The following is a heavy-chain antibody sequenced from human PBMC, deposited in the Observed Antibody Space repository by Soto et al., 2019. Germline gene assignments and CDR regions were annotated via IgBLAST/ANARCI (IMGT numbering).Heavy chain of an antibody. CDR1: GYTFTGYY. CDR3: ASVNKYYYDSGSFDY. V-gene: IGHV1-2*02. Sequence: ASVKVPCKASGYTFTGYYMHWVRQAPGQGLEWMGWINPNSGDTNYAQKFQGRVTMTRETSISTAYMDLSRLRSDDTAVYYCASVNKYYYDSGSFDYCGQGTLVTVYS. D-gene: IGHD3-22*01. J-gene: IGHJ4*02. CDR2: INPNSGDT.